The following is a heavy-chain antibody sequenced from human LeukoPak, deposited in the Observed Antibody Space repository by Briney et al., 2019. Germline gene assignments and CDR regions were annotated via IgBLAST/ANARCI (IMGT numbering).Heavy chain of an antibody. CDR1: GGSISSTDYY. Sequence: PSETLSLTCTVSGGSISSTDYYWGWIRQPPGKGLEWVGSMYYSGSTYYNPSLKSRVTTSVDTSKNQFSLKLSSVTAADTAVYYCARAYGSGTAADYWGQGTLVTVSS. J-gene: IGHJ4*02. D-gene: IGHD3-10*01. CDR3: ARAYGSGTAADY. CDR2: MYYSGST. V-gene: IGHV4-39*01.